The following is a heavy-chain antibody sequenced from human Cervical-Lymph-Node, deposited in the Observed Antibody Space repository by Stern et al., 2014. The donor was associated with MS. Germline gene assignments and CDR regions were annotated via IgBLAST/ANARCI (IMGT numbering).Heavy chain of an antibody. D-gene: IGHD3-10*01. Sequence: DQLVESGADVKKAGSSVRVSCKAFGDIRWLRQAPGQGLEYMGGIIRPVGTAHYTQRFQGRLTTAADRSTNTTYMELRSLRSDDTAIYYCARGAGDNWFDPWGQGTLVSVSS. CDR1: GD. CDR2: IIRPVGTA. V-gene: IGHV1-69*06. J-gene: IGHJ5*02. CDR3: ARGAGDNWFDP.